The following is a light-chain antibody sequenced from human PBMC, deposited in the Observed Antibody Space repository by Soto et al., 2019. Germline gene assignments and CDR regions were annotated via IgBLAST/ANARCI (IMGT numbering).Light chain of an antibody. Sequence: QSALTQPASVSGSPGQSITISCTGTSSDVGGYNYVSWYQQDPGKAPKLMIFDVSNRPSGVSNRFSGSKSGNTASLTISGLQAEDEADYYCSSYTSSNTVVFGGGTKPTVL. J-gene: IGLJ2*01. V-gene: IGLV2-14*01. CDR2: DVS. CDR3: SSYTSSNTVV. CDR1: SSDVGGYNY.